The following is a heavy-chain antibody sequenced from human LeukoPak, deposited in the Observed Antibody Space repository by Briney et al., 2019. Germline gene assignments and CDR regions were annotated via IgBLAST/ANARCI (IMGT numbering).Heavy chain of an antibody. J-gene: IGHJ4*02. CDR1: GFTFSSYG. V-gene: IGHV3-33*06. Sequence: GGSLRLSCAASGFTFSSYGMHWVRQAPGQGLESVAVIWYDGSNKYYADSVKGRFTISRDNSKNTLYLQMNSLRAEDTAVYYCAKAAYCSGGSCYHFDYWGQGTLGTVSS. CDR3: AKAAYCSGGSCYHFDY. D-gene: IGHD2-15*01. CDR2: IWYDGSNK.